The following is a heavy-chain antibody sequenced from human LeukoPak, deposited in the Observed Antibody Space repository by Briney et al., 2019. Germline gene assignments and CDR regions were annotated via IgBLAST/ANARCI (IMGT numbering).Heavy chain of an antibody. V-gene: IGHV3-30*02. J-gene: IGHJ4*02. CDR3: AKDIGRSSYYYFDY. CDR2: IRYDGSDK. CDR1: GFTFSDYG. Sequence: GESLRLSCAASGFTFSDYGMHWVRQAPGKGLEWVAFIRYDGSDKYYADSVKGRFTISRDNSKNTLYVQMNTLRAEDTAVYHCAKDIGRSSYYYFDYWGQGTLVTVSS. D-gene: IGHD6-13*01.